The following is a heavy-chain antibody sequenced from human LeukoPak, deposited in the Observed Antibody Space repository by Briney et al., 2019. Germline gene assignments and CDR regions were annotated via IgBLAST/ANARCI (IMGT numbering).Heavy chain of an antibody. V-gene: IGHV3-13*01. CDR3: TRGPYYYDSSGYFLSGFDY. J-gene: IGHJ4*02. D-gene: IGHD3-22*01. Sequence: GGSLRLSCAASGFTFSSYDMHWVRQPTGKGLEWVSAIATAGDTYYPGSVKGRFTISRENAKDSLYLQMNSLRAGDTAVYYCTRGPYYYDSSGYFLSGFDYWGQGTLVTVSS. CDR2: IATAGDT. CDR1: GFTFSSYD.